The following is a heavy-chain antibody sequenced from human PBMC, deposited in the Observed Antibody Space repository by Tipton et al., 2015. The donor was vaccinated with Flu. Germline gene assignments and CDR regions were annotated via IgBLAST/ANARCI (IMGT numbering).Heavy chain of an antibody. CDR3: ARVGVLSSWTRGLYFHL. CDR2: VFYSGST. CDR1: GGSISSSNYY. D-gene: IGHD6-13*01. J-gene: IGHJ1*01. V-gene: IGHV4-39*01. Sequence: TLSLTCTVSGGSISSSNYYWGWIRQPPGKGLEWIGSVFYSGSTDNNPSLKSRVTISADTSKSQLSLKMKSVTAADTAVYYCARVGVLSSWTRGLYFHLWGQGTLVTVSS.